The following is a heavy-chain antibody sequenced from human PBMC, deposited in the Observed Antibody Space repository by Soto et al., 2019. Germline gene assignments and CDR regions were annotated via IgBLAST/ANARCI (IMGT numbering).Heavy chain of an antibody. J-gene: IGHJ4*02. Sequence: EVQLLESGGGLVQRGGSLRLSCAASLFTFSSYAMSWVRQAPGKGLEWVSVISGSGDRIYYADSVKGRFTISRDNSKNTLYLQMNSLRAEDTAIYYCAKDYGAVAEKWGQGTLVTVSS. CDR3: AKDYGAVAEK. CDR1: LFTFSSYA. CDR2: ISGSGDRI. V-gene: IGHV3-23*01. D-gene: IGHD6-19*01.